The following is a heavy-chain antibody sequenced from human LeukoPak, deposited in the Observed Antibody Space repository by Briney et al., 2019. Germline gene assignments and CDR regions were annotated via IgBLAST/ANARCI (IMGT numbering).Heavy chain of an antibody. CDR2: ISGSGGST. Sequence: GGSLRLSCAASGFTFSSYAMSWVRQAPGKGLEWVSAISGSGGSTYYADSVKGRFTISRDNSKNTLYLQMNSLRAEDTAVYYRAKDRHSGSQIFDYWGQGTLVTVSS. V-gene: IGHV3-23*01. CDR3: AKDRHSGSQIFDY. CDR1: GFTFSSYA. J-gene: IGHJ4*02. D-gene: IGHD3-22*01.